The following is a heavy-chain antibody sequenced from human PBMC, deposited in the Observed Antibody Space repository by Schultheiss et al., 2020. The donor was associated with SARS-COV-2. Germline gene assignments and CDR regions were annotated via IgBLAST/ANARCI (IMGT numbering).Heavy chain of an antibody. D-gene: IGHD4-17*01. CDR2: ISYDGSNK. J-gene: IGHJ4*02. Sequence: GGSLRLSCAASGFTFSSYGMHWVRQAPGKGLEWVAVISYDGSNKYYADSVKGRFTISRDNAKNSLYLQMNSLRDEDTAVYYCARHDTVLYYFDYWGQGTLVTVSS. CDR1: GFTFSSYG. CDR3: ARHDTVLYYFDY. V-gene: IGHV3-30*03.